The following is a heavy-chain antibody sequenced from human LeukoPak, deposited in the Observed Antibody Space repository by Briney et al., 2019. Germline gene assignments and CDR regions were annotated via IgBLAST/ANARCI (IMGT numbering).Heavy chain of an antibody. D-gene: IGHD6-19*01. CDR2: ISGSGGST. CDR1: GFTFSTYP. J-gene: IGHJ4*02. CDR3: AKDEGSGWYYFDY. Sequence: GGFLILCCASSGFTFSTYPMSWVRQAPGTGLEWVSGISGSGGSTYYADSVKGRFTISRDISKNTLYLQMNSLRAEDTAVYYCAKDEGSGWYYFDYWGQGSLVTVSS. V-gene: IGHV3-23*01.